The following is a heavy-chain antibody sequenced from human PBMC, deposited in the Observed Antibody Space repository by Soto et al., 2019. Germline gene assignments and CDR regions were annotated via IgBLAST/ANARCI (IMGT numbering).Heavy chain of an antibody. D-gene: IGHD2-8*01. CDR2: IYPGDSDT. V-gene: IGHV5-51*01. CDR1: GYSFTSYW. J-gene: IGHJ6*04. Sequence: PGESLKISCKGSGYSFTSYWIGWVRQMTVKGLEWMGIIYPGDSDTRYSPSFQGQVTISADKSISTAYLQWSSLKASDTAMYYCARHTSGNLNNGGTEVWGKGNTVTVSA. CDR3: ARHTSGNLNNGGTEV.